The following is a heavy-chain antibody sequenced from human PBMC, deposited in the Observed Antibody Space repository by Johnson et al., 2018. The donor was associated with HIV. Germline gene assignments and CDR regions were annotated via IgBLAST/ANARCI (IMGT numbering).Heavy chain of an antibody. CDR2: ISYDGSNK. J-gene: IGHJ3*02. Sequence: QVQLVESGGALVQPGGSLRLSCAASGFTFSSYAMHWVRQAPGKGLEWVAVISYDGSNKYYADSVKGRFTISRDNAKNSLYLQMNSLRAEDTAVYYCASSESFGAFDIWGRGTMVTVSS. CDR3: ASSESFGAFDI. D-gene: IGHD1-26*01. V-gene: IGHV3-30*04. CDR1: GFTFSSYA.